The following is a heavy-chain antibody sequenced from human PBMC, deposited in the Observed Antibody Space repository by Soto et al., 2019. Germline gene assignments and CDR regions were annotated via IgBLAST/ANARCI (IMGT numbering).Heavy chain of an antibody. CDR1: GFTFTRYN. Sequence: PGGSLRLSCVASGFTFTRYNMNWVRQPPGKGLEWVLSISSTTNYIYYADSMKGRFTVSRDNAKNSVYLEMNSLSAEDTAVYYCARESEDLTSNFDYWGQGTLVTVSS. CDR2: ISSTTNYI. J-gene: IGHJ4*02. V-gene: IGHV3-21*01. CDR3: ARESEDLTSNFDY.